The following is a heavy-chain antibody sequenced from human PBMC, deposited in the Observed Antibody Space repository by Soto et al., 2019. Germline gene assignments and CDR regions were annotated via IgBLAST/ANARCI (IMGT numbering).Heavy chain of an antibody. J-gene: IGHJ6*02. Sequence: GGSLRLSCAASGFTFSSYDMHWVRQATGKGLEWVSAIGTAGDTYYPGSVKGRFTISRENAKNSLYLQMNSLRAGDTAVYYCARSTTVTTVYGMDVWGQGTTVTVSS. CDR3: ARSTTVTTVYGMDV. CDR1: GFTFSSYD. V-gene: IGHV3-13*01. CDR2: IGTAGDT. D-gene: IGHD4-17*01.